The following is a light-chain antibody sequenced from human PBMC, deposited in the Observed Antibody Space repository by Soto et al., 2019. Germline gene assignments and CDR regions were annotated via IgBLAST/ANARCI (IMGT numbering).Light chain of an antibody. CDR1: QSVSSY. CDR2: DSS. V-gene: IGKV3-11*01. J-gene: IGKJ2*01. CDR3: QQRQRT. Sequence: ERVLTQSPATLSLSPGERATLSCRASQSVSSYLAWYRQKPGQAPRLLIYDSSNRAPGIPPRFSGSGYGTDFTRTISSEDPEYFAVYYCQQRQRTFGQGTKLEI.